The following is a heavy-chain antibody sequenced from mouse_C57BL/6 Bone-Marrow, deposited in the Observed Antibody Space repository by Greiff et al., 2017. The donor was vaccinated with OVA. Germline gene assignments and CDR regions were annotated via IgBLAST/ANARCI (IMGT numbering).Heavy chain of an antibody. D-gene: IGHD3-2*02. V-gene: IGHV5-9*01. CDR1: GFTFSSYT. CDR2: ISGGGGNT. J-gene: IGHJ4*01. CDR3: ARRGSSGYDAMDY. Sequence: EVKLVESGGGLVKPGGSLKLSCAASGFTFSSYTMSWVRQTPEKRLEWVATISGGGGNTYYPDSVKGRFTISRDNAKNTLYLQMSRLRSEDTALYYCARRGSSGYDAMDYWGQGTSVTVSS.